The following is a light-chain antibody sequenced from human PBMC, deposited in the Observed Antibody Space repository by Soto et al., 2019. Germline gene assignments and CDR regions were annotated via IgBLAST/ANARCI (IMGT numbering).Light chain of an antibody. CDR2: GAS. CDR1: QSVASNY. Sequence: EIVLTQSPGTLSLSPGERATLSCGASQSVASNYLAWYQQKPGQAPRLLIFGASIRVKGIPDRFIGSGSGTDFTLTISRLEPEDSAVYYCQHYVTSLTTFRQGTKVEVK. CDR3: QHYVTSLTT. J-gene: IGKJ1*01. V-gene: IGKV3-20*01.